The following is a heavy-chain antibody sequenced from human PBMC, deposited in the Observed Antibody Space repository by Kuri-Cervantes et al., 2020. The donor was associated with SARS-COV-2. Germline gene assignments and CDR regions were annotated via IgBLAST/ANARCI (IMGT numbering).Heavy chain of an antibody. V-gene: IGHV1-46*01. J-gene: IGHJ4*02. CDR3: ARDRSTHYFDY. CDR2: INPSGGST. CDR1: GYTFTSYY. Sequence: ASVKVSCKASGYTFTSYYMHWVRQAPGQGLEWMGIINPSGGSTSYAQKFQGRVTMTRDTSTSTVYMELSSLRAEDTAVYYCARDRSTHYFDYWGQGTLVTVSS.